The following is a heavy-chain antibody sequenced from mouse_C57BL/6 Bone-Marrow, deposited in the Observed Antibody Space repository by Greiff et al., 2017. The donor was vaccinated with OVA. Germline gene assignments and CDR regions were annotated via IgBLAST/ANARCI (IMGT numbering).Heavy chain of an antibody. J-gene: IGHJ1*01. CDR1: GFNIKHTY. CDR2: IDPANGNT. D-gene: IGHD1-1*01. V-gene: IGHV14-3*01. CDR3: ARGGFLYYGSSYHWYVDG. Sequence: VQLKESVAELVRPGASVKLSCTASGFNIKHTYMHWVKPRPEQGLEWIGRIDPANGNTKYAPKFQGKATITADTSSNTAYLQLSSLTSEDTAIYYWARGGFLYYGSSYHWYVDGGGAGTTVTVSA.